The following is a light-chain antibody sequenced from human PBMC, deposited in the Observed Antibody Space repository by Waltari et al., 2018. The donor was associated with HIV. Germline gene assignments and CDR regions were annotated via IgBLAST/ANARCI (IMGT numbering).Light chain of an antibody. CDR1: ASNVGRHH. J-gene: IGLJ2*01. Sequence: QAVLTQTPSASASPGQKLTISCSGRASNVGRHHVYWYHQFPGRAPRLLLYKNNQRSSGVPDRFSGSKSGTSASLTISGLRSEDEGTYFCGAWDDNLRGLFGAGTKLTVL. V-gene: IGLV1-47*01. CDR3: GAWDDNLRGL. CDR2: KNN.